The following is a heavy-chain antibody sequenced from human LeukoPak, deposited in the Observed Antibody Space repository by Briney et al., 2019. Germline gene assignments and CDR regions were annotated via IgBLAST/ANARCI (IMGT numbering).Heavy chain of an antibody. J-gene: IGHJ4*02. V-gene: IGHV3-30*18. CDR2: ISYDGSNK. CDR1: GFTFSSYG. D-gene: IGHD6-19*01. Sequence: GGSLRLSCAASGFTFSSYGMHWVRQAPGKGLEWVAVISYDGSNKYYADSVKGRFTISRDNSKNTLYLQINSLRAEDTAVYYCAKHHNTNYYSSGWYLDYWGQGTLVTVSS. CDR3: AKHHNTNYYSSGWYLDY.